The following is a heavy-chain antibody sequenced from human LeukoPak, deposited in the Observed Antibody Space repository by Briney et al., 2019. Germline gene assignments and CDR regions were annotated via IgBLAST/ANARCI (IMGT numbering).Heavy chain of an antibody. D-gene: IGHD4-17*01. CDR2: ITAYNGDT. CDR1: GYTFTGYY. Sequence: ASVKVSCKASGYTFTGYYMHWVRQAPGQGLEWMGWITAYNGDTNYALNLQDRVTMTTDTSTSTVYMELRSLRSDDTAVYYCARDRYGDYGGDYWGQGTLVTVSS. J-gene: IGHJ4*02. CDR3: ARDRYGDYGGDY. V-gene: IGHV1-18*04.